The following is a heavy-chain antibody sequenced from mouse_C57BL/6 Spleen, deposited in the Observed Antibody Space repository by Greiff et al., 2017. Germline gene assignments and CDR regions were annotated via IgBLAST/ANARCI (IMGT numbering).Heavy chain of an antibody. CDR3: AIRESVYAMDY. Sequence: VQLKQPGAELVKPGASVKMSCKASGYTFTSYWITWVKQRPGQGLAWIGNIYPGSGSTNYNEKFKSKATLTVDTSSSTAYMQLSSLTSEASAVXCGAIRESVYAMDYWGQGTSVTVSS. V-gene: IGHV1-55*01. CDR1: GYTFTSYW. CDR2: IYPGSGST. J-gene: IGHJ4*01.